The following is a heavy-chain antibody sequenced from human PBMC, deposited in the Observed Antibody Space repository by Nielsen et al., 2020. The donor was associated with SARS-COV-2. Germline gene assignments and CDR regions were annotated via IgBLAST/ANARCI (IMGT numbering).Heavy chain of an antibody. V-gene: IGHV1-8*01. Sequence: ASVKVSCKASGYTFTSYDINWVRQATGQGLEWMGWMNPNSGNTGYAQKLQGRVTMTTDTSTSTAYMELRSLRSDDTAVYYCARDRILGYSSSSTGLFDYWGQGTLVTVSS. J-gene: IGHJ4*02. CDR2: MNPNSGNT. D-gene: IGHD6-6*01. CDR3: ARDRILGYSSSSTGLFDY. CDR1: GYTFTSYD.